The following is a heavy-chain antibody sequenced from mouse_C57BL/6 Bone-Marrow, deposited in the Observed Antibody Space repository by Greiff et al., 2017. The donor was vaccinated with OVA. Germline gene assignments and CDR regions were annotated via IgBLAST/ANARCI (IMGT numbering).Heavy chain of an antibody. CDR2: ISSGGSYT. V-gene: IGHV5-6*02. Sequence: DVKLQESGGDLVKPGGSLKLSCAASGFTFSSYGMSWVRQTPDKRLEWVATISSGGSYTYYPDSVKGRFTISRDNAKNTLYLQMSSLKSEDTAMYYCARRNWSWFAYWGQGTLVTVSA. CDR1: GFTFSSYG. J-gene: IGHJ3*01. D-gene: IGHD4-1*02. CDR3: ARRNWSWFAY.